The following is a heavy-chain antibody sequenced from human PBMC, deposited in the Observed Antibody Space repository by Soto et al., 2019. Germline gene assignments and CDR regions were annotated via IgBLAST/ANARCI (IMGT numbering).Heavy chain of an antibody. CDR1: GGTFSSYA. D-gene: IGHD6-6*01. CDR2: IIPIFGTA. Sequence: QVQLVQSGAEVKKPGSSVKVSCKASGGTFSSYAISWVRQAPGQGLEWMGGIIPIFGTANYAQKFQGRVTFTADESTSTAYMELSSLRSEDTAVYYCARGRPIAARPGGHFDYWGQGTLVTVSS. V-gene: IGHV1-69*01. CDR3: ARGRPIAARPGGHFDY. J-gene: IGHJ4*02.